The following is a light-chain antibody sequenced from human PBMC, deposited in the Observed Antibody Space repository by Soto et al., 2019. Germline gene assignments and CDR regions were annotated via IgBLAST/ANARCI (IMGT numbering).Light chain of an antibody. Sequence: QSALTQPASVSGSPGQSITISCTGTSSDVGGYNYVSWYQQHPGKAPKLMIYEVSNRPSGVSNRFSGSKSDNTASLAISGLQAEDEADYYCTSYTNSNTRVFGTGTKLTVL. CDR1: SSDVGGYNY. V-gene: IGLV2-14*01. CDR3: TSYTNSNTRV. J-gene: IGLJ1*01. CDR2: EVS.